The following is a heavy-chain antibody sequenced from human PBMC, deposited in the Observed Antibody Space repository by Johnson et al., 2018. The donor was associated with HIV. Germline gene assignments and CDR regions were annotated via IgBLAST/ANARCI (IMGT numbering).Heavy chain of an antibody. V-gene: IGHV3-30-3*01. Sequence: QVQLVESGGGVVRPGGSLRLSCAASGFTFSSYAMHWVRQAPGKGLEWVAVTSYDGSNKYYADSVKGRFTISRDNSKNTLYLQMNSLRAEDTAVYYCAREMATIRGYAFDIWGQGTMVTVSS. J-gene: IGHJ3*02. CDR1: GFTFSSYA. CDR3: AREMATIRGYAFDI. CDR2: TSYDGSNK. D-gene: IGHD5-24*01.